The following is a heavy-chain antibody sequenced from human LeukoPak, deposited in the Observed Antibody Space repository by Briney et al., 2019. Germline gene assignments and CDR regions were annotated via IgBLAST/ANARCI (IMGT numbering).Heavy chain of an antibody. D-gene: IGHD4-23*01. CDR3: AKGPDGGNLLLDYFDY. V-gene: IGHV3-23*01. CDR1: GFTFSSYY. Sequence: PGRSLTLSCAASGFTFSSYYINWVRQAPGKGLEWVSAISYSGGSTYYAYSVKGRFIISSDNSKKTLYLQMNVLRAEDTAVYYFAKGPDGGNLLLDYFDYWGQGTLVTVSS. CDR2: ISYSGGST. J-gene: IGHJ4*02.